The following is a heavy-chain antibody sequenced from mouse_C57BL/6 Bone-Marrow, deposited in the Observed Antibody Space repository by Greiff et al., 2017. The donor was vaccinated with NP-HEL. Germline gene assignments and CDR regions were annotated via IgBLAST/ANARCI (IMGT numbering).Heavy chain of an antibody. V-gene: IGHV1-26*01. CDR3: AIYYYGHYYAIDY. Sequence: VQLQQSGPELVKPGASVKISCKASGYTFTDYYMNWVKQSHGKSLEWIGDINPNNGGTSYNQKFKGKATLTVDKSSSTAYMELRSLTSEDSSVYYGAIYYYGHYYAIDYWGQGTSVTVSS. D-gene: IGHD1-1*01. J-gene: IGHJ4*01. CDR2: INPNNGGT. CDR1: GYTFTDYY.